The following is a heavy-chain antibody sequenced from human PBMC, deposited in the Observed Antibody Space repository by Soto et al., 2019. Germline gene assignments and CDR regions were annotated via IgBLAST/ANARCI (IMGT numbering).Heavy chain of an antibody. CDR3: ARDCVVGGPTINYYYGMVV. J-gene: IGHJ6*02. CDR2: IYSAGNT. D-gene: IGHD1-26*01. V-gene: IGHV3-66*01. Sequence: GFLRLSWAASGFTVSSNYRSWVRQAPGKGLEWISIIYSAGNTYYADSVKGRFTISRDNSKNTLYLQMNSLGAEDTAVYYCARDCVVGGPTINYYYGMVVWGQGT. CDR1: GFTVSSNY.